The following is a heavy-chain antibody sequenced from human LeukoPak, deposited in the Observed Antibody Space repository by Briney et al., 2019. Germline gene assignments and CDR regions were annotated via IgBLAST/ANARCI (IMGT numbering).Heavy chain of an antibody. Sequence: SVKVSCKASGGTFSSYAISWVRQAPGQGLEWMGGIIPIFGTANYAQKFQGRVTITTDESTSTAYMELSGLRSEDTAVYYCARRSTIFGVVDVWGKGTTVTVSS. D-gene: IGHD3-3*01. J-gene: IGHJ6*04. V-gene: IGHV1-69*05. CDR3: ARRSTIFGVVDV. CDR1: GGTFSSYA. CDR2: IIPIFGTA.